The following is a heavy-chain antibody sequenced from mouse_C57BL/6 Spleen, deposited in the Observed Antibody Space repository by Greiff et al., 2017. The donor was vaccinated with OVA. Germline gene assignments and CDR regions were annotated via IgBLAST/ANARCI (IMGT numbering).Heavy chain of an antibody. CDR1: GFSLTSYG. CDR3: ASAGGSSPYYAMDY. J-gene: IGHJ4*01. D-gene: IGHD1-1*01. V-gene: IGHV2-6*01. CDR2: IWGVGST. Sequence: VKLQESGPGLEAPSQSLSITCTVSGFSLTSYGVDWVRQSPGKGLEWLGVIWGVGSTNYNSALKSRLSISKDNSKSQVFLKMNSLQTDDTAMYYCASAGGSSPYYAMDYWGQGTSVTVSS.